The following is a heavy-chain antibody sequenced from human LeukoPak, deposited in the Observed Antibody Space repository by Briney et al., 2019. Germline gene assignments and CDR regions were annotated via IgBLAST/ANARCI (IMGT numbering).Heavy chain of an antibody. CDR2: IYATGST. Sequence: PSETLSLTCDVSGDFIRSYWWGWVRQPAGKGLEWIGRIYATGSTKFNPSLKSRLTMSMDTSTNQLSLKLSLKLTSVTAADTAVFFCARDHLACSGDTCFSAHWFDPWGHGTLVIVSS. CDR1: GDFIRSYW. CDR3: ARDHLACSGDTCFSAHWFDP. D-gene: IGHD2-15*01. J-gene: IGHJ5*02. V-gene: IGHV4-4*07.